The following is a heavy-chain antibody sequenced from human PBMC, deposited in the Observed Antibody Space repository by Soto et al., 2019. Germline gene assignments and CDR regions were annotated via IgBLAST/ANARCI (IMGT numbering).Heavy chain of an antibody. CDR2: ISSSSSYI. CDR3: ARIGYCSSTSCYAPGLDYYMDV. Sequence: GGSLRLSCAASGFTFSSYSMNWVRQAPGKGLEWVSYISSSSSYIYYADSVKGRFTISRDNAKNSLYLQMNSLRAEDTAVYYCARIGYCSSTSCYAPGLDYYMDVWGKGTTVTVSS. D-gene: IGHD2-2*01. CDR1: GFTFSSYS. J-gene: IGHJ6*03. V-gene: IGHV3-21*05.